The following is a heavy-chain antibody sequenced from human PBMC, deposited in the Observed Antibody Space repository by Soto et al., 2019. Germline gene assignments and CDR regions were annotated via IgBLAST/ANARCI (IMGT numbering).Heavy chain of an antibody. CDR2: ISSSSSTI. V-gene: IGHV3-48*01. J-gene: IGHJ4*02. CDR1: GFTFSTYS. D-gene: IGHD2-8*02. CDR3: VRATPWSAFDY. Sequence: GGSLRLSCAASGFTFSTYSMNWVRQAPGKGLEWVSYISSSSSTIFYTDSVKGRFTVSRDNAKNSLYLQMNSLRAEDTAVYYCVRATPWSAFDYWGQGILVTVSS.